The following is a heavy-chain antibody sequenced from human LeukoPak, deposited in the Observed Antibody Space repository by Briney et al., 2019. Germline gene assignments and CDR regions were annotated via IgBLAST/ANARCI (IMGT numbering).Heavy chain of an antibody. D-gene: IGHD3-10*01. J-gene: IGHJ6*04. CDR2: IIPIFGTA. CDR1: GGTFSSYA. CDR3: ARGGGSGSQFYYYYGMDV. Sequence: SVKVSCKASGGTFSSYAISWVRQAPAQGLEWMGGIIPIFGTANYAQKFQGRVTITADESTSTAYMELSSLRSEDTAVYYCARGGGSGSQFYYYYGMDVWGKGTTVTVSS. V-gene: IGHV1-69*01.